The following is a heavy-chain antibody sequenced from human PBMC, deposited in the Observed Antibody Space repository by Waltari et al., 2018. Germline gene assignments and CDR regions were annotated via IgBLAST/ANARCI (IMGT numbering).Heavy chain of an antibody. J-gene: IGHJ4*02. Sequence: QVQLVQSGTEVKKPGASVKVSCQASGYSFTDYHRHWVRQTPGHGLEWLGWINPKNGYTSYAQNFLGRVTMTRDTAINTVYMDLCGLRSDDTAVFYCARDPGPIVGAPDYWGQGTLVTVSS. CDR2: INPKNGYT. CDR3: ARDPGPIVGAPDY. CDR1: GYSFTDYH. D-gene: IGHD1-26*01. V-gene: IGHV1-2*02.